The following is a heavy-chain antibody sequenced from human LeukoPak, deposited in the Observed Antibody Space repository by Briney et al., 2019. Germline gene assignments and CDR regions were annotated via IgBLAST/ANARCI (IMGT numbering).Heavy chain of an antibody. J-gene: IGHJ5*02. CDR3: ARARRGYNYRGNWFDP. V-gene: IGHV4-34*01. Sequence: PSETLSLTCAVYGGSFSGYYWSWIRHHPGKGLDWIGEINHSGSTNYNPSLKSRVTISVDTSKNQFSLKLSSVTAADTAVYCCARARRGYNYRGNWFDPWGQGTLVTVSS. CDR2: INHSGST. D-gene: IGHD5-18*01. CDR1: GGSFSGYY.